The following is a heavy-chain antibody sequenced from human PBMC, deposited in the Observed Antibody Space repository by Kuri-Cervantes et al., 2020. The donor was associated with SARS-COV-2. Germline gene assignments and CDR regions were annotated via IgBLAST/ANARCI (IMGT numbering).Heavy chain of an antibody. CDR3: AKDRRYYDFWSGYSTNPSHYYYYYMDV. CDR1: GFTFSSYS. J-gene: IGHJ6*03. D-gene: IGHD3-3*01. Sequence: GESLKISCAASGFTFSSYSMNWVRQAPGKGLEWVSSISSSSSYIYYADSVKGRFTISRDNSKNTLYLQMNSLRAEDTAAYYCAKDRRYYDFWSGYSTNPSHYYYYYMDVWGKGTTVTVSS. CDR2: ISSSSSYI. V-gene: IGHV3-21*01.